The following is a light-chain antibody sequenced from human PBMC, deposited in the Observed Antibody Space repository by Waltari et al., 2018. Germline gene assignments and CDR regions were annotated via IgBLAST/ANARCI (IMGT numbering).Light chain of an antibody. CDR2: EVT. CDR1: TSDIGLYNY. V-gene: IGLV2-8*01. CDR3: SSFAGSNNV. J-gene: IGLJ1*01. Sequence: QSALTQPPSASGSPGESVTISCTGTTSDIGLYNYVSWYQQHPGKAPKLMIYEVTKRPSGVPDRFSGSKSGNTASLTVSGLQTDDEADYFCSSFAGSNNVFGSGTKVTVL.